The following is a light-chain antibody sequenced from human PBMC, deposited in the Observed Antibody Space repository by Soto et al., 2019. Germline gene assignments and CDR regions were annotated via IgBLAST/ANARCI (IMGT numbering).Light chain of an antibody. Sequence: QSVLTQPASVSGSPGQSITISCTGTSSDVGDNNYVSWYQQHPGKASKLMIYDVTHRPSGISNRFSGSKSGNTASLTISGLQAEDEADYYCSSYTSSSTLYVFGTGTKVTVL. CDR1: SSDVGDNNY. CDR3: SSYTSSSTLYV. V-gene: IGLV2-14*01. CDR2: DVT. J-gene: IGLJ1*01.